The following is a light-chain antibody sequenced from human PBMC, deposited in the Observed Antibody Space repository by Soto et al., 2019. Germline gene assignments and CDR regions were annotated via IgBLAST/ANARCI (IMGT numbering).Light chain of an antibody. CDR1: QSVSTY. CDR3: QQYGSSPKT. V-gene: IGKV3-20*01. CDR2: QAS. Sequence: EIVLTQSPATLSLSPGERATLSCRASQSVSTYLAWYQQKPGQAPRLFIYQASRRATGIPDRFSGSGSGADFTLTISRLEPEDFAVYYCQQYGSSPKTFGQGTKVDIK. J-gene: IGKJ1*01.